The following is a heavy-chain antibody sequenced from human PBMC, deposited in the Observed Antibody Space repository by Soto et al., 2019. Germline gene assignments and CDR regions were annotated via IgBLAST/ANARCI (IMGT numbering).Heavy chain of an antibody. CDR2: IKHDGSDK. J-gene: IGHJ3*01. CDR1: GFSFNTYW. CDR3: ARSASGTFDV. Sequence: EEQLVESGGGLVQPEGSLRLSCAVSGFSFNTYWMNWVRQAPGKGLEWVAKIKHDGSDKYYVDSVKGRFTISRDNAKNSLYLQMNSLRVDDTAVYYCARSASGTFDVWGQGTMVTVSS. D-gene: IGHD3-10*01. V-gene: IGHV3-7*04.